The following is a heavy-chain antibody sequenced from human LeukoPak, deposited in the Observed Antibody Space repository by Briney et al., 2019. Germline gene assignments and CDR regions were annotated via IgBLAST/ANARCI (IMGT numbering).Heavy chain of an antibody. CDR2: INSDGSST. J-gene: IGHJ6*03. V-gene: IGHV3-74*01. CDR1: GFTFSSYW. Sequence: GGSLRLSCAASGFTFSSYWMHWVRQAPGKGLVWVSRINSDGSSTSYADSVKGRFTISRDNAKNTVYLQMNSLRVEDTALYYCARDATTTVGWVYMDVWGEGTAVT. D-gene: IGHD4-11*01. CDR3: ARDATTTVGWVYMDV.